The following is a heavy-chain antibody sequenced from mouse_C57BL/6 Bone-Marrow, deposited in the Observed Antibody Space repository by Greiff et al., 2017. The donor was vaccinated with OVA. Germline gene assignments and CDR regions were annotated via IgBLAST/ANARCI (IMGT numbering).Heavy chain of an antibody. CDR3: ARAADGYSWFAY. D-gene: IGHD2-3*01. J-gene: IGHJ3*01. CDR2: ISDGGSYT. V-gene: IGHV5-4*01. Sequence: SLKLSFSSSLFTFILYSISFFRHTPEKRLEWVATISDGGSYTYYPDNVKGRFTISRDNAKNNLYLQMSHLKSEDTAMYYCARAADGYSWFAYWGQGTLVTVSA. CDR1: LFTFILYS.